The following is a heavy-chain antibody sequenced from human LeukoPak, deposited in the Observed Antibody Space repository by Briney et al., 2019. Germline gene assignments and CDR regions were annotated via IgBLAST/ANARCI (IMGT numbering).Heavy chain of an antibody. V-gene: IGHV4/OR15-8*02. CDR2: ISLAGQN. D-gene: IGHD1-26*01. J-gene: IGHJ4*02. Sequence: SETLSLTCGVSGGSISGTNWWSWFRQPPGQVLEWIGVISLAGQNNYNPSLNGRVTMSLDKSSNQLSLHLTSVTAAGTATYFCSRESGPFCPFGYWGQGTLVIVSS. CDR3: SRESGPFCPFGY. CDR1: GGSISGTNW.